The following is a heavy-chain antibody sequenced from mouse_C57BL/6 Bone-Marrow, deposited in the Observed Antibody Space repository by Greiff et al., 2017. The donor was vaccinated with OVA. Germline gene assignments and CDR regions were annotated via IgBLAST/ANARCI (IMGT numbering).Heavy chain of an antibody. CDR3: ARGDYYGNAMDY. CDR2: INYDGSST. J-gene: IGHJ4*01. D-gene: IGHD1-1*01. V-gene: IGHV5-16*01. CDR1: GFTFSDYY. Sequence: EVMLVESEGGLVQPGSSMKLSCTASGFTFSDYYMAWVRQVPEKGLEWVANINYDGSSTYYLDSLKGRFIISRDNAKNILYLQMSSLKSEDTATYYCARGDYYGNAMDYWGQGTSVTVSS.